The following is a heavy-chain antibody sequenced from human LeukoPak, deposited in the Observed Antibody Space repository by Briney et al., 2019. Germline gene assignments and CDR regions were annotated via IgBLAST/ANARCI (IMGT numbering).Heavy chain of an antibody. J-gene: IGHJ4*02. D-gene: IGHD4-17*01. Sequence: PSETLSLTCAVYGGSFSGYYWSWIRQPPGKGLEWIGEINHSGSTNYNPSLKSRVTISVDTSKNQFSLKLSSVTAADTAVYYCXRGSLRSHDYWGQGTLVTVSS. CDR1: GGSFSGYY. CDR3: XRGSLRSHDY. CDR2: INHSGST. V-gene: IGHV4-34*01.